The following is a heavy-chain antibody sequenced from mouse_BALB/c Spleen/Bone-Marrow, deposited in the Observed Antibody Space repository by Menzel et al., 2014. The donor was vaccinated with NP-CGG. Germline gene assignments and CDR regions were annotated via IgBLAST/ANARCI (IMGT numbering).Heavy chain of an antibody. Sequence: EVKLVESGGGLVQPGGSRKLSCAASGFAFRSFGMHWARQAPEKGLEWVAYISGGTSTMYYADTVKGRLTLSRDNPNNTLFLQMTSLRSEDTAMYYCVRGGYYVPSYFDSWGQGTTLTVSS. V-gene: IGHV5-17*02. CDR3: VRGGYYVPSYFDS. CDR1: GFAFRSFG. D-gene: IGHD2-3*01. J-gene: IGHJ2*01. CDR2: ISGGTSTM.